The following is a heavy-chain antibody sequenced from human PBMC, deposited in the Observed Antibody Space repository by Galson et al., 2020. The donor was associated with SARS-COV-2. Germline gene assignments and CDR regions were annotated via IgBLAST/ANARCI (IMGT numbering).Heavy chain of an antibody. J-gene: IGHJ6*04. V-gene: IGHV3-74*01. CDR2: INSDGSST. CDR1: GFTFSSYW. CDR3: ARDRRGLDV. Sequence: GESLKISCAASGFTFSSYWMHWVRQAPGKGLVWVSRINSDGSSTTYAGSVKGRFTISRDNAKNTLYLQMNSLRAEDTAVYYCARDRRGLDVWGKGTTVTISS.